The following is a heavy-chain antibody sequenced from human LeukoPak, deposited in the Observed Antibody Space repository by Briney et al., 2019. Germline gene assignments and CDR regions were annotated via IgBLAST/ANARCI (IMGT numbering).Heavy chain of an antibody. D-gene: IGHD3-22*01. CDR1: GGSISSYY. J-gene: IGHJ6*03. CDR2: IYYSGST. Sequence: SETLSLTCTVSGGSISSYYWSWIRQPPGKGLEWIGYIYYSGSTKYNPSLKSRVSISVDTSKNQFSLKLSSVTAADTAVYYCARTLSSGYPDYFYYMDVWGKGTTVTISS. CDR3: ARTLSSGYPDYFYYMDV. V-gene: IGHV4-59*01.